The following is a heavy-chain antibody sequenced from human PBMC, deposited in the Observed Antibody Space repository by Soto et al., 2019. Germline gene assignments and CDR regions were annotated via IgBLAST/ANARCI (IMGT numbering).Heavy chain of an antibody. D-gene: IGHD1-26*01. CDR3: SNHHEREAFXI. J-gene: IGHJ3*02. Sequence: GGTLRLSCAASGFSFDRDWMTWVRHGPGKGQEWVANIKQDGSEKFYVDSAKGRFTISRDNAKNSVYLQMNNLSAEDTAVYYYSNHHEREAFXIWGQGTMVXVSS. V-gene: IGHV3-7*02. CDR1: GFSFDRDW. CDR2: IKQDGSEK.